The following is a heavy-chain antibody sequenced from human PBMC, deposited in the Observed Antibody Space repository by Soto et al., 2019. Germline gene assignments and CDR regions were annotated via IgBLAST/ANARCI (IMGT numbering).Heavy chain of an antibody. D-gene: IGHD2-2*01. V-gene: IGHV3-23*01. CDR3: ATLRFCTSSSCYGREGGY. Sequence: EVQLLESGGGLVQPGGSLRLSCAASGFTFSSYAMSWVRQVPGKGLEWVSAISGTGANTYYADSVKGRFTLSRDNSKNTLYLQMTSLRADDAAVYYCATLRFCTSSSCYGREGGYWGQGTLVTVSS. CDR2: ISGTGANT. J-gene: IGHJ4*02. CDR1: GFTFSSYA.